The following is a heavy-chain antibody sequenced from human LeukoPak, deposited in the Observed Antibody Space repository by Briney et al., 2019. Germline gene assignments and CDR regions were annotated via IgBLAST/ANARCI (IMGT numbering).Heavy chain of an antibody. D-gene: IGHD2-15*01. CDR1: GFTFTSYA. V-gene: IGHV3-23*01. CDR2: VDNSGGTR. CDR3: TKLYGGRTFDS. J-gene: IGHJ4*02. Sequence: PGGSLRLSCAASGFTFTSYAMSWVRQAPGKGLEWVSGVDNSGGTRYYGDSVKGRFTISRDNSNNTLYLQMNSLRVEDTAVYYCTKLYGGRTFDSWGQGILVTVSS.